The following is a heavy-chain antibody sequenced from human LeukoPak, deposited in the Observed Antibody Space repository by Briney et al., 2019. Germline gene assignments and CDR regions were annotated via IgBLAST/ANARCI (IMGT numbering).Heavy chain of an antibody. V-gene: IGHV4-38-2*02. J-gene: IGHJ4*02. CDR2: IYHSGST. CDR1: GYSISSGYY. CDR3: ARNPGSDYPEW. D-gene: IGHD4-17*01. Sequence: PSETLSLTCTVSGYSISSGYYWGWIRQPPGKGLEWIGSIYHSGSTYYNPSLKSRVTISVDTSKNQFSLSLSSVTAADTAVYYCARNPGSDYPEWWGQGTLVTVSS.